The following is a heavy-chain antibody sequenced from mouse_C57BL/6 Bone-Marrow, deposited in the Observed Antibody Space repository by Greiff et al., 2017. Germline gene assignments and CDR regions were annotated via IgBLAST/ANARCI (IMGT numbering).Heavy chain of an antibody. CDR2: INPSTGGT. CDR3: VSPYAMDY. Sequence: EVQLQQSGPELVKPGASVKISCKASGYSFTGYYMNWVKQSPEKSLEWIGEINPSTGGTTYNKKFKAKATLTVDKSSSTAYMQLKSLTSEDSAVYYSVSPYAMDYWGQGTSVT. V-gene: IGHV1-42*01. J-gene: IGHJ4*01. CDR1: GYSFTGYY.